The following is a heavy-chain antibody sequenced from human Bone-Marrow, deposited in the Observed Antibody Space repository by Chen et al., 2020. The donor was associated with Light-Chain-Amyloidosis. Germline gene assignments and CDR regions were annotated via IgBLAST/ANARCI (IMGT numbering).Heavy chain of an antibody. J-gene: IGHJ5*02. Sequence: QVQLVESGGGVVQPGKSLRLSCEASGFTFSDHTVHWVRQAPAKGLEWVAGISYDGSKKYYADSVKGRFTISRDNAKNSLYLQMNSLRAEDTAVYYCARDDRWETHSFDPWGQGTLVTVSS. V-gene: IGHV3-30*04. CDR2: ISYDGSKK. CDR1: GFTFSDHT. CDR3: ARDDRWETHSFDP. D-gene: IGHD1-26*01.